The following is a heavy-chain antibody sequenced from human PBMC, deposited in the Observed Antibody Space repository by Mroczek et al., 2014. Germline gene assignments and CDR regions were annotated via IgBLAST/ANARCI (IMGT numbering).Heavy chain of an antibody. CDR1: GFTFGDYA. Sequence: ESGGGLVQPGRSLRLSCTASGFTFGDYAMSWFRQAPGKGLEWVGFIRSKAYGGTTEYAASVKGRFTISRDDSKSIAYLQMNSLKTEDTAVYYCTRDGAAAGSINDYWGQGTLVTVSS. CDR2: IRSKAYGGTT. D-gene: IGHD6-13*01. J-gene: IGHJ4*02. CDR3: TRDGAAAGSINDY. V-gene: IGHV3-49*03.